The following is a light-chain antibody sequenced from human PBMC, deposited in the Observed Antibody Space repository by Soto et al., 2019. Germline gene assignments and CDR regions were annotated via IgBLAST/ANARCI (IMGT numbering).Light chain of an antibody. CDR3: QQRYITLYS. V-gene: IGKV1-39*01. Sequence: DIQMTQAPSSLSASVGDRVTITCQASQDISNLLNWYQQKPGKAPRLLIYDASNLETGVPSRFSGSGSGTDFTLTITSLQPEDFATYHCQQRYITLYSFGQGTSLEIK. CDR1: QDISNL. CDR2: DAS. J-gene: IGKJ2*03.